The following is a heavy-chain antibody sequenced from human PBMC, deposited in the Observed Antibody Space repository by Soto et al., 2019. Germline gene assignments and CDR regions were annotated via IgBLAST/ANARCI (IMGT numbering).Heavy chain of an antibody. V-gene: IGHV2-5*02. CDR1: GFSVTTTRVG. J-gene: IGHJ6*02. CDR2: IYWDDDK. Sequence: QITLKESGPTLVKPTQTLTLTCSFSGFSVTTTRVGVGWIRQPPGKALEWLALIYWDDDKRYSPSLKSRLTVTKDTSKKQVVLTMTNMEPVDTGTYYCAHVEDKLEYFYFGMDVWGQGATVTVSS. CDR3: AHVEDKLEYFYFGMDV. D-gene: IGHD1-1*01.